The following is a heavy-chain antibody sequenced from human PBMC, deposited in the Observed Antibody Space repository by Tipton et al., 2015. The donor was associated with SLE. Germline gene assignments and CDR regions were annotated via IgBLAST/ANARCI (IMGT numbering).Heavy chain of an antibody. V-gene: IGHV4-39*07. CDR3: ARDLDKRDAFDI. CDR1: GGSISSSSYY. CDR2: IYYSGST. J-gene: IGHJ3*02. Sequence: TLSLTCTASGGSISSSSYYWGWIRQPPGKGLEWIGSIYYSGSTYYSPSLKSRVTISVDTSKNQFSLKLSSVTAADTAVYYCARDLDKRDAFDIWGQGTMVTVSS. D-gene: IGHD2-2*03.